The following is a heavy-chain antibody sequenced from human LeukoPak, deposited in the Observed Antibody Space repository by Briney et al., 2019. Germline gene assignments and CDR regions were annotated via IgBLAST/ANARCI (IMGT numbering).Heavy chain of an antibody. CDR2: IYYSGST. CDR1: GGSISSGDYY. J-gene: IGHJ4*02. D-gene: IGHD3-3*01. V-gene: IGHV4-30-4*08. CDR3: ARAYDFWSGYPRYFDY. Sequence: SETLSLTCTVPGGSISSGDYYWSWIRQPPGKGLEWIGYIYYSGSTYYNPSLKSRVTISVDTSKNQFSLKLSSVTAADTAVYYCARAYDFWSGYPRYFDYWGQGTLVTVSS.